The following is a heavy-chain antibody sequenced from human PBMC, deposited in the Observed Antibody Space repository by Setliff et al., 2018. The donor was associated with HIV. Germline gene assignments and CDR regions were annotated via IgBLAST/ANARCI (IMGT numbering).Heavy chain of an antibody. CDR2: IRYDDTYK. D-gene: IGHD3-16*01. Sequence: PGGSLRLSCAASAFTFSSYGMHWVRQAPGKGLEWVAFIRYDDTYKFYADSVEGRFTISRDNDKNSLYLQMDNLTVDDTAVYFCARGRCSDAACFFDYWGQGTLVTVSS. J-gene: IGHJ4*02. CDR1: AFTFSSYG. CDR3: ARGRCSDAACFFDY. V-gene: IGHV3-30*02.